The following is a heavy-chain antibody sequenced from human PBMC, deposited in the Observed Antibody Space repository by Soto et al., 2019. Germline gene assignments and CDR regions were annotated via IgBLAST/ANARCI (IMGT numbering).Heavy chain of an antibody. Sequence: TGGSLRLPGAASGFTFSSFPMNWVRQAPGEGLEWVSSISSSGGTTYYADSVKGRFTISRDNSKNKVYLQMNSLRAEDTALYYCARGYSYVWGRGTLVTVSS. CDR1: GFTFSSFP. J-gene: IGHJ4*02. D-gene: IGHD5-18*01. V-gene: IGHV3-23*01. CDR2: ISSSGGTT. CDR3: ARGYSYV.